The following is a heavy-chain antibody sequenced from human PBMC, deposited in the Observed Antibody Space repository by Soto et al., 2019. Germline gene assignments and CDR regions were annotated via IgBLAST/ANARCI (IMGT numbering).Heavy chain of an antibody. J-gene: IGHJ4*02. V-gene: IGHV4-34*11. Sequence: SETLSLTCAVYGESLSASYWSWIRQPPGKGLEWIGYIYYSGSTNYNPSLKSRVTISVDTSKNQFSLKLSSVTAADTAVYYCARRYGGNFDYWGQGTLVTVSS. CDR1: GESLSASY. CDR2: IYYSGST. D-gene: IGHD1-26*01. CDR3: ARRYGGNFDY.